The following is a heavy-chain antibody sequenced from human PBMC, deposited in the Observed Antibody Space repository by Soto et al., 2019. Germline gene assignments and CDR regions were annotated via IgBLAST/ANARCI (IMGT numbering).Heavy chain of an antibody. J-gene: IGHJ4*02. CDR2: VYRTGRT. CDR1: GGSISTSNC. D-gene: IGHD6-13*01. CDR3: ARARATIAASSIFDC. V-gene: IGHV4-4*02. Sequence: QVQLQESGPGLVKPSGTLSLTCAVSGGSISTSNCWSWVRQPPGKGLEWIGEVYRTGRTTYKPSLESRLTISVDKSKNQFSLKLTSVTAADTAVYYCARARATIAASSIFDCWGQGTLVTVSS.